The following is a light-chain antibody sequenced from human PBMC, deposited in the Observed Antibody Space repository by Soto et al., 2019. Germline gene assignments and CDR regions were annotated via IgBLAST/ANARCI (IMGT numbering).Light chain of an antibody. CDR1: QSLLHINGYKY. J-gene: IGKJ1*01. CDR2: LGS. Sequence: DIVMTQSPLPLSVSPGESASISCRSSQSLLHINGYKYLDWYLQKPGQSPQLLVYLGSNRASGVPDRFSGSGSGTDFTLRISRVEAEDVGVYFCMHALQIPWSFGQGTKVEI. CDR3: MHALQIPWS. V-gene: IGKV2-28*01.